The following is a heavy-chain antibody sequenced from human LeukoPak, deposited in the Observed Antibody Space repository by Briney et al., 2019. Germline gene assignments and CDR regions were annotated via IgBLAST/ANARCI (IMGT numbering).Heavy chain of an antibody. J-gene: IGHJ6*02. CDR1: GYSFTSYW. CDR3: ARLRAYYDSSGYYPDYYYGMDV. D-gene: IGHD3-22*01. Sequence: GESLKISCKGYGYSFTSYWIGWVRQMPGKGLEWMGIIYPGDSDTRYSPSFQGQVTISADKSISTAYLQWSSLKASDTAMYYCARLRAYYDSSGYYPDYYYGMDVWGQGTTVTVSS. V-gene: IGHV5-51*01. CDR2: IYPGDSDT.